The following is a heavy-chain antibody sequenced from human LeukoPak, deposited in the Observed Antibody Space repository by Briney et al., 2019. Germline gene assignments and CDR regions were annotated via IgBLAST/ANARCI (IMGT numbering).Heavy chain of an antibody. V-gene: IGHV1-2*02. J-gene: IGHJ3*02. Sequence: ASVKVSCKASGYTFTGYYMHWVRQAPGQGLEWMGGINPNSGGTNYAQKFQGRVTMTRDTSISTAYKELSRLRSDDTAVYYCARSLIQLWLGGAFDIWGQGTMVTVSS. CDR1: GYTFTGYY. CDR3: ARSLIQLWLGGAFDI. D-gene: IGHD5-18*01. CDR2: INPNSGGT.